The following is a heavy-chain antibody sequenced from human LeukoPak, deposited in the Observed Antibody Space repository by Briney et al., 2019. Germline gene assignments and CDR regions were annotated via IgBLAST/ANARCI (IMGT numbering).Heavy chain of an antibody. J-gene: IGHJ4*02. CDR2: IIPIPGIA. V-gene: IGHV1-69*04. Sequence: SVKVSCKASGGTFSSYAISWVRQAPGQGLEWMGRIIPIPGIANYAQKFQGRVTITADKSTSTAYMELSSLRSEDTAVYYCARETDSYGTEFDYWGQGTLVTVSS. CDR1: GGTFSSYA. D-gene: IGHD5-18*01. CDR3: ARETDSYGTEFDY.